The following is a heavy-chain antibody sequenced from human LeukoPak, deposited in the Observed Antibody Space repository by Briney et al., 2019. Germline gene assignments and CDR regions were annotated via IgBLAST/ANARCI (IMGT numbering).Heavy chain of an antibody. CDR2: IKQDGSVE. CDR3: ARWAGVTDY. CDR1: GLIFTTYA. Sequence: GGSLTLSCPASGLIFTTYAMTWVRQAAGKWPEWVAHIKQDGSVEHYLDSVKGRFTISRDNAESSVILQMTSLRAEDTAVYYCARWAGVTDYWGQGTLVTVSS. D-gene: IGHD3-10*01. V-gene: IGHV3-7*01. J-gene: IGHJ4*02.